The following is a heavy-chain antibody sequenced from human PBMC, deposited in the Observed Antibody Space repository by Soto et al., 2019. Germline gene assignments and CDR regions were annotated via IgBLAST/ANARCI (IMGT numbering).Heavy chain of an antibody. J-gene: IGHJ4*02. CDR3: ATHREGATYYFDY. CDR1: GYTFTGYY. CDR2: INPNSGGT. Sequence: ASVKVSCKASGYTFTGYYIHWVRQAPGQGLEWMGWINPNSGGTKYPQNFQERVTITRDMSSGTAYLELSSLRSEDTAVYYCATHREGATYYFDYWGQGTLVTVSS. V-gene: IGHV1-2*02. D-gene: IGHD1-26*01.